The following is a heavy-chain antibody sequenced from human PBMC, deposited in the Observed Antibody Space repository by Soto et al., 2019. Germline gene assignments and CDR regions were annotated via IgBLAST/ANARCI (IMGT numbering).Heavy chain of an antibody. CDR3: ARAPKVYGSSLAT. J-gene: IGHJ5*02. D-gene: IGHD6-19*01. CDR1: GYTITDNY. Sequence: ASVKVSCKASGYTITDNYLHWVRQAPGQGLEWMGWINPNSGGTNYAQKFQGRVTMTRDTSISTAYMELSRLRSDDTAAFYCARAPKVYGSSLATWGQGTPVTVSS. V-gene: IGHV1-2*02. CDR2: INPNSGGT.